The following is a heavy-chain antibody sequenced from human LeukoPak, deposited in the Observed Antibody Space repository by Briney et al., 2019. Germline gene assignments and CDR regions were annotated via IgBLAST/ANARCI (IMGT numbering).Heavy chain of an antibody. V-gene: IGHV1-69*13. D-gene: IGHD3-10*01. CDR3: ARDLVRGVWGGY. Sequence: GAPVKVSCKASGNTFSSNDFNWVRQATGQGLEWMGGIIPIFGTANYAQKFQGRVTITADESTSTAYMELSSLRSEDTAVYYCARDLVRGVWGGYWGQGTLVTVSS. CDR1: GNTFSSND. J-gene: IGHJ4*02. CDR2: IIPIFGTA.